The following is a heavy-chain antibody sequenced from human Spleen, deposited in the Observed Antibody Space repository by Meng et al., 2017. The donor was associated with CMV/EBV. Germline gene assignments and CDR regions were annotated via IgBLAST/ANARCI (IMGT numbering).Heavy chain of an antibody. V-gene: IGHV3-9*03. D-gene: IGHD1-14*01. Sequence: SLKISCAASGFTFADYAMHWVRQVPGKGLEWVSGINWNSGSIDYVDSVKGRFTISRDNAKNSLYLQMNSLRVEDMALYYCAKDIKHTLTSSFDYWGQGTLVTVSS. CDR2: INWNSGSI. J-gene: IGHJ4*02. CDR3: AKDIKHTLTSSFDY. CDR1: GFTFADYA.